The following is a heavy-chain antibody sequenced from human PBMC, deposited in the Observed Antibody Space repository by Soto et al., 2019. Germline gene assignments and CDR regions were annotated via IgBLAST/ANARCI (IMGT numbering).Heavy chain of an antibody. Sequence: ASVKVSCKASGYTFTSYYMHWVRQAPGQGLEWMGIINPSGGSTSYAQKFQGRVTMTTDTSTRTAYMELRSLRSDDTAVYYCARGSGGFDPWGQGTLVTVSS. CDR2: INPSGGST. CDR3: ARGSGGFDP. V-gene: IGHV1-46*01. CDR1: GYTFTSYY. J-gene: IGHJ5*02. D-gene: IGHD1-26*01.